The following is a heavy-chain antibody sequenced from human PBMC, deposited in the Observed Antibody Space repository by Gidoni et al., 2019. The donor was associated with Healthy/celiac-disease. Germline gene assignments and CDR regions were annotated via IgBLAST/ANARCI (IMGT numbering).Heavy chain of an antibody. J-gene: IGHJ4*02. D-gene: IGHD4-17*01. CDR3: ARGDYGDYFFDY. CDR1: GGSFSGYY. CDR2: INHSGST. Sequence: QVQLQPWGAVLFPPSETLSLTCAVYGGSFSGYYWSWIRQPPGKGLEWIGEINHSGSTNYNPYLKSRVTISVDTSKNQFSLKLSSVTAADTAVYYCARGDYGDYFFDYWGQGTLVTVSS. V-gene: IGHV4-34*01.